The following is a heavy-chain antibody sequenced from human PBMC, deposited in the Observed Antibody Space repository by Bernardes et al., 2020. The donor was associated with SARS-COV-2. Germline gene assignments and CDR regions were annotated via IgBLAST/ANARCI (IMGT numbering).Heavy chain of an antibody. D-gene: IGHD3-16*01. V-gene: IGHV5-51*01. CDR3: VRRMMGTNLFDY. CDR2: IYPSDSDG. J-gene: IGHJ4*02. Sequence: GESLKISCKGSGYRFSDYWIGWVRQMPGKGLEWMGLIYPSDSDGTYNPSFQGQVTMSADESSSTSFLQWTSLKASDTAMYYCVRRMMGTNLFDYWGQGTLITVSS. CDR1: GYRFSDYW.